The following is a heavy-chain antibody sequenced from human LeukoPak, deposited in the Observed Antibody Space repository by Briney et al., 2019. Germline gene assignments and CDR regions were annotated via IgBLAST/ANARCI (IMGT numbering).Heavy chain of an antibody. D-gene: IGHD5-24*01. CDR1: GFTFSSYS. J-gene: IGHJ4*02. V-gene: IGHV3-21*01. CDR3: ASQRDGYNF. CDR2: ISSSSSYV. Sequence: PGGSLRLSCAASGFTFSSYSMNWVRQAPGKGLEWVSSISSSSSYVYYADSVKGRFTISRDNAKNSLYLQMNSLRDEDTAVYYCASQRDGYNFWGQGTLVTVSS.